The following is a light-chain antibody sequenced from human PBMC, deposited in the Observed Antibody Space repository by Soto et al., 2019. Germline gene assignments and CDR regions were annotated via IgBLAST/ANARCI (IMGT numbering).Light chain of an antibody. CDR1: QDISNY. V-gene: IGKV1-33*01. CDR3: QQYDNLPLT. CDR2: DAS. Sequence: QLTQSQSSLSASVGDRVPITCQASQDISNYLNWYQQKPGKAPKLLIYDASNLETGVPSRFSGSGSGTDFTFTISSLQPEDIATYYCQQYDNLPLTFGGGTKVDIK. J-gene: IGKJ4*01.